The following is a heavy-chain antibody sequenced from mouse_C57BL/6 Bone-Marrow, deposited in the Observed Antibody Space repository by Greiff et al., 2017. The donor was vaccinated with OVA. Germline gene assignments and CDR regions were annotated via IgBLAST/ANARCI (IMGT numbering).Heavy chain of an antibody. V-gene: IGHV1-64*01. CDR2: IHPNSGST. CDR3: ARNHYSNYGAMDY. D-gene: IGHD2-5*01. CDR1: GYTFTSYW. J-gene: IGHJ4*01. Sequence: QVQLQQSGAELVKPGASVKLSCKASGYTFTSYWMHWVKQRPGPGLEWIGMIHPNSGSTNYNEKFKSKATLTVDKSSSTAYMQLSSLTSEDSAVYYCARNHYSNYGAMDYWGQGTSVTVSS.